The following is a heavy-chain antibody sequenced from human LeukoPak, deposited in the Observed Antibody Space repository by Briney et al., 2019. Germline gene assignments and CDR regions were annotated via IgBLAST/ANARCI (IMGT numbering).Heavy chain of an antibody. CDR1: GYTFTVYY. J-gene: IGHJ4*02. Sequence: ASVKVSFQASGYTFTVYYMHWVRQAPGQGLEWMGRINPNSGGTNYAQKFQGRVTITRDTSIRTAYMDLSRLRSDDRSVYYCARGGGGGDNFILDYWGQGTLVTVSS. D-gene: IGHD4-17*01. V-gene: IGHV1-2*06. CDR2: INPNSGGT. CDR3: ARGGGGGDNFILDY.